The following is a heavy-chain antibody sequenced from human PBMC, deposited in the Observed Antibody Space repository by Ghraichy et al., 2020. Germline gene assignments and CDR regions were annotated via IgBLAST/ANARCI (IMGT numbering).Heavy chain of an antibody. D-gene: IGHD3-22*01. CDR2: INPNSGGT. Sequence: ASVKVSCKASGYTFTGYYMHWVRQAPGQGLEWMGWINPNSGGTNYAQKFQGRVTMTRDTSISTAYMELSRLRSDDTAVYYCARGLYYDSSGYYFGYWGQGTLVTVSS. J-gene: IGHJ4*02. V-gene: IGHV1-2*02. CDR3: ARGLYYDSSGYYFGY. CDR1: GYTFTGYY.